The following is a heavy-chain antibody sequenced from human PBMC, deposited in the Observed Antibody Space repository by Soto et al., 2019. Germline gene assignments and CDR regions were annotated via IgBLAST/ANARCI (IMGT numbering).Heavy chain of an antibody. D-gene: IGHD4-17*01. CDR2: IYYRGRT. Sequence: QVQLQESGPGLVKPSQTLSLTCTVSGGSISSGGYYWSWIRQHPGKGLEWIGYIYYRGRTYYNRSLKSRVTISVDTSKNQCSMKLSSVTAADTAVYYCARVKYGDYDPGGYYYYYMDVWGKGTTVTVSS. J-gene: IGHJ6*03. CDR3: ARVKYGDYDPGGYYYYYMDV. V-gene: IGHV4-31*03. CDR1: GGSISSGGYY.